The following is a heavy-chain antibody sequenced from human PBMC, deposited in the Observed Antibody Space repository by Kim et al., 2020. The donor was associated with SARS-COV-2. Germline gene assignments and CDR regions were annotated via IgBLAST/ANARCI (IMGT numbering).Heavy chain of an antibody. CDR3: AGGFWNALYYYYYYMDV. D-gene: IGHD1-1*01. J-gene: IGHJ6*03. CDR1: GFTFSSYW. V-gene: IGHV3-7*01. CDR2: IKQDGSEK. Sequence: GGSPRLSCAASGFTFSSYWMSWVRQAPGKGLEWVANIKQDGSEKYYVDSVKGRFTISRDNAKNSLYLQMNSLRAEDTAVYYCAGGFWNALYYYYYYMDVWGKGTTVTVSS.